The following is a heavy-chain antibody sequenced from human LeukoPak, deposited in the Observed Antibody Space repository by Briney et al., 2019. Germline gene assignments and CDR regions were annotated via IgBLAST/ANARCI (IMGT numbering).Heavy chain of an antibody. CDR1: GFTFSSYA. J-gene: IGHJ4*02. D-gene: IGHD5-24*01. CDR2: ISYDGSNK. CDR3: ARSRDGYNLDY. Sequence: PGRSLRLSCAASGFTFSSYAMHWVRQAPGKGLEWVAVISYDGSNKYYADSVKGRFTISRDNSKNTLYLRMNSLRAEDTAVYYCARSRDGYNLDYWGQGTLVTVSS. V-gene: IGHV3-30-3*01.